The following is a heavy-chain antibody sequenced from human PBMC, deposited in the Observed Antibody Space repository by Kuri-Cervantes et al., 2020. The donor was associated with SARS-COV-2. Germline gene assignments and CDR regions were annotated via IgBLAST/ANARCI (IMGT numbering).Heavy chain of an antibody. CDR3: ATDFLRFLGWFP. J-gene: IGHJ3*01. CDR2: SNAGNGNT. CDR1: GYTFTSYA. D-gene: IGHD3-3*01. V-gene: IGHV1-3*02. Sequence: ASVTVSCKASGYTFTSYAMHWVRQAPGQRLEWMGWSNAGNGNTKYSQEFQGRVTITRDTSASTAYMELSSLRSEDTAVYYCATDFLRFLGWFPWGQGTMVTVSS.